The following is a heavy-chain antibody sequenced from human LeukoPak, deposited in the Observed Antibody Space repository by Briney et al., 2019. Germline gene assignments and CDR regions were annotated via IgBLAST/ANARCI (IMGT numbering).Heavy chain of an antibody. D-gene: IGHD4-17*01. V-gene: IGHV4-61*02. CDR3: ARGPLTVTRGFDP. J-gene: IGHJ5*02. Sequence: SQTLSLTCTVSGGSISSGSYYWSWIRQPAGKGLEWIGRIYTSGSTNYNPSLKTRVTMSVDASKNQFSLKLSSVTAADTAVYYCARGPLTVTRGFDPWGQGTLVTVSS. CDR1: GGSISSGSYY. CDR2: IYTSGST.